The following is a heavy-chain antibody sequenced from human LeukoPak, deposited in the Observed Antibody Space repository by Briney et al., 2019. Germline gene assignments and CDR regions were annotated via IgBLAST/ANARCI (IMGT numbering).Heavy chain of an antibody. J-gene: IGHJ4*02. Sequence: PSETLSLTCALSGGSISSSNWWSWVRQPPGNGLEWIGEIYHSGNTNYNPSLKSRVTISVDKSNNQFSLKLSSVTAADTAVYYCATSGQQVWPSFDYWGQGTLVTVSS. D-gene: IGHD6-13*01. CDR1: GGSISSSNW. CDR3: ATSGQQVWPSFDY. V-gene: IGHV4-4*02. CDR2: IYHSGNT.